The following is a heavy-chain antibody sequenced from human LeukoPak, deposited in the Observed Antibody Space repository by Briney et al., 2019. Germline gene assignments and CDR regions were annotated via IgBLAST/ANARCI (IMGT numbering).Heavy chain of an antibody. CDR1: GGTFSSYA. V-gene: IGHV1-69*05. D-gene: IGHD6-6*01. CDR3: ARGVPSSIAARPQDNWFDP. CDR2: IIPIFGTA. Sequence: GASVKVSCKASGGTFSSYAISWVRQAPGQGLEWMGGIIPIFGTANYAQKFQGRATITTYESTSTAYMELSSLRSEDTAVYYCARGVPSSIAARPQDNWFDPWGQGTLVTVSS. J-gene: IGHJ5*02.